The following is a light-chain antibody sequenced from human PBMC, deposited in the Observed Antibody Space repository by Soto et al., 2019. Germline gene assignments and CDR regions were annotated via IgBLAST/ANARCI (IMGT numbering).Light chain of an antibody. J-gene: IGKJ1*01. Sequence: EIVLTQSPGTRSLSPGERATLSCRASHTISSSYLAWYQQKPGQAPRLLMYGISRRATGIPDRFSGRGSGTDFTLTITRLEPEDFAVYYCQQYVTSSPRTFGQGTKADI. CDR3: QQYVTSSPRT. CDR2: GIS. CDR1: HTISSSY. V-gene: IGKV3-20*01.